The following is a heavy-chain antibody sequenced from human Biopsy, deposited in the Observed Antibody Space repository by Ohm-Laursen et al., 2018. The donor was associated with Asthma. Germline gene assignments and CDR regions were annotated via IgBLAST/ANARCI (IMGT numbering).Heavy chain of an antibody. J-gene: IGHJ5*02. V-gene: IGHV4-31*03. CDR2: IYYSGST. Sequence: TLSLTCTVSGGSINIGDYYWSWIRQHPVTGLEWIGYIYYSGSTYYNPSLKSRVSISLDTSKNQFSLSLTSVTAADTAVYYCARTTYGDVGFDPWGQGTLVTVSS. CDR3: ARTTYGDVGFDP. CDR1: GGSINIGDYY. D-gene: IGHD4-17*01.